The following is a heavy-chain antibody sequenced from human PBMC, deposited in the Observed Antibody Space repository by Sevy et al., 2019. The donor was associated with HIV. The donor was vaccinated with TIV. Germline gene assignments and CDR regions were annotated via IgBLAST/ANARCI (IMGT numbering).Heavy chain of an antibody. Sequence: ASVKVSCKVSGRTLTQLSIHWVRQAPGKGLEWMGTFDPEDDEKIYAQKFQDRVTMTEDTSTDTAYMELSRLRSEDTAVYYCATTKDYYESSGYPFDYWGQGTLVTVSS. V-gene: IGHV1-24*01. CDR1: GRTLTQLS. CDR2: FDPEDDEK. CDR3: ATTKDYYESSGYPFDY. J-gene: IGHJ4*02. D-gene: IGHD5-12*01.